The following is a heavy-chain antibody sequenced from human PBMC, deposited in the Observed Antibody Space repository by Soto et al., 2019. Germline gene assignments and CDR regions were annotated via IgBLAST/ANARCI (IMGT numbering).Heavy chain of an antibody. Sequence: QVQLQESGPGLVKPSQTLSLTCTVSGGSISSGDYYWSWIRQPPGKGLEWIGYIYYSGSTYYNPSPKSRVTLSVDTSKNQFSLKLSSVTAADTAVYYCARVRSVGADAFDIWGQGTMVTVSS. J-gene: IGHJ3*02. D-gene: IGHD1-26*01. V-gene: IGHV4-30-4*01. CDR1: GGSISSGDYY. CDR3: ARVRSVGADAFDI. CDR2: IYYSGST.